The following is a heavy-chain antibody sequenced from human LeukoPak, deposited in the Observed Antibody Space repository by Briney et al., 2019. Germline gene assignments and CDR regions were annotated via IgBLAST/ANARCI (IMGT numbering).Heavy chain of an antibody. J-gene: IGHJ6*03. CDR3: ARGNIVTEYYYYYYMDV. V-gene: IGHV4-39*01. D-gene: IGHD2/OR15-2a*01. CDR2: IHYSGST. CDR1: GGSISSSSYY. Sequence: SETLSLTCTVSGGSISSSSYYWGWIRQPPGKGLEWIGSIHYSGSTYYNPSLKSRVTISVDTSKNQFSLKLSSVTAADTAVYYCARGNIVTEYYYYYYMDVWGKGTTVTISS.